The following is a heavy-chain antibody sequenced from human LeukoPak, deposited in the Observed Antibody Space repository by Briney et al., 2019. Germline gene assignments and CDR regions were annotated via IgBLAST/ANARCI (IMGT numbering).Heavy chain of an antibody. J-gene: IGHJ5*02. V-gene: IGHV1-2*02. CDR1: GYIFTDYN. D-gene: IGHD3-22*01. CDR2: INPNSGGT. Sequence: ASVKVSCKASGYIFTDYNMHWVRQAPGQGLEWMGWINPNSGGTNYAQKFQGRVTMTRDTSISTAYMELSRLRSDDTAVYYCARIDIITMIVVAWGQGTLVTVSS. CDR3: ARIDIITMIVVA.